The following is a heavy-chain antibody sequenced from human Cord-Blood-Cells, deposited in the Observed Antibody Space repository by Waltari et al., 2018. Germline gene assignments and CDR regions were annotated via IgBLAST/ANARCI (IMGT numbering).Heavy chain of an antibody. CDR1: GYTFTGYY. CDR2: TNPNSGGT. V-gene: IGHV1-2*06. J-gene: IGHJ4*02. Sequence: QVQLVQSGAEVKKPGASVKVSCKASGYTFTGYYMHWVRQAPRQGLEWMGRTNPNSGGTNYAQKFQGRVTMTRDTSISTAYMELSRLRSDDTAVYYCARAYSSGWYYFDYWGQGTLVTVSS. CDR3: ARAYSSGWYYFDY. D-gene: IGHD6-19*01.